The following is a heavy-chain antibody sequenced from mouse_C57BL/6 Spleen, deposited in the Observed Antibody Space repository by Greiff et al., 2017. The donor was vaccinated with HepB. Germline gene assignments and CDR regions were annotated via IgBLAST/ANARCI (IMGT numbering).Heavy chain of an antibody. CDR1: GYTFTSYG. CDR3: ARSGDYGSSSYWYFDV. J-gene: IGHJ1*03. CDR2: IYPRSGNT. D-gene: IGHD1-1*01. V-gene: IGHV1-81*01. Sequence: QVQLQQSGAELARPGASVKLSCKASGYTFTSYGISWVKQRTGQGLEWIGEIYPRSGNTYYNEKFKGKATLTADKSSSTVYMELRSLTSEDSAVYFCARSGDYGSSSYWYFDVWGTGTTVTVSS.